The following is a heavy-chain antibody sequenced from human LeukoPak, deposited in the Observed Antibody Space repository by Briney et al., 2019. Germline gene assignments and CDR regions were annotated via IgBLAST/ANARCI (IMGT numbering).Heavy chain of an antibody. V-gene: IGHV3-64*01. Sequence: GGSLRLSCAASGFTFSSYAMHWVRQAPGKGLEYVSAISSNGGSTYYANPVKGRFTISRDNSKNTLYLQMGSLRAEDMAVYYCARDPLLAGIAAAGPFDYWGQGTLVTVSS. CDR3: ARDPLLAGIAAAGPFDY. J-gene: IGHJ4*02. D-gene: IGHD6-13*01. CDR1: GFTFSSYA. CDR2: ISSNGGST.